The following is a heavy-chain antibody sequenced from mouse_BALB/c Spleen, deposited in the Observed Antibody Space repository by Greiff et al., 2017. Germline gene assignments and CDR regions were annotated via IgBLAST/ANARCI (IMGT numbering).Heavy chain of an antibody. D-gene: IGHD2-4*01. CDR3: AREGYDYDGRVFDY. J-gene: IGHJ2*01. Sequence: EVKLVESGGGLVQPGGSRKLSCAASGFTFSSFGMHWVRQAPEKGLEWVAYISSGSSTIYYADTVKGRFTISRDNPKNTLFLQMTSLRSEDTAMYYCAREGYDYDGRVFDYWGQGTTLTVSS. CDR1: GFTFSSFG. V-gene: IGHV5-17*02. CDR2: ISSGSSTI.